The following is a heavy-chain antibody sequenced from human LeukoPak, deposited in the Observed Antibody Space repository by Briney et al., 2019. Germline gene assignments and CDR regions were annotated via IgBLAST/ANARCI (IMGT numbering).Heavy chain of an antibody. D-gene: IGHD6-19*01. Sequence: ASVTVSFTASGYTFTSYYMHWVRQAPGQGLEWMGIINPSGGSTSYAQKFQGRVTMTRDTSTSTVYMELSSLRSEDTAVYYCARDLADRWLGPDWYFDLWGRGTLVTVSS. CDR1: GYTFTSYY. V-gene: IGHV1-46*01. CDR3: ARDLADRWLGPDWYFDL. J-gene: IGHJ2*01. CDR2: INPSGGST.